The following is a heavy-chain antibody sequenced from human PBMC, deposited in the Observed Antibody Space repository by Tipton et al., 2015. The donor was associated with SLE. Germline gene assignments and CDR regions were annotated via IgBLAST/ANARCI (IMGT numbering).Heavy chain of an antibody. Sequence: SLRLSCAASGFTFSSYEMNWVRQAPGKGLEWVSYISSSGSTIYYADSVKGRFTISRDNAKNSLYLQMNSLRAEDTAVYYCARAGVVVVAWGYWGQGTLVTVSS. CDR1: GFTFSSYE. V-gene: IGHV3-48*03. J-gene: IGHJ4*02. CDR2: ISSSGSTI. CDR3: ARAGVVVVAWGY. D-gene: IGHD2-15*01.